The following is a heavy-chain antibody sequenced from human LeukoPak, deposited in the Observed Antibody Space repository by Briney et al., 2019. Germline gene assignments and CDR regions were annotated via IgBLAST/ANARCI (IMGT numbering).Heavy chain of an antibody. D-gene: IGHD3-22*01. CDR1: GFTVSSNY. CDR2: ISGSGGST. Sequence: PGGSLRLSCAASGFTVSSNYMSWVRQAPGRGLEWVSAISGSGGSTYYADSVKGRFTISRDNSKNTLYLQMSSLRAEDTAVYYCAKFEDYYDSSGYYNIDYWGQGTLVTVSS. CDR3: AKFEDYYDSSGYYNIDY. V-gene: IGHV3-23*01. J-gene: IGHJ4*02.